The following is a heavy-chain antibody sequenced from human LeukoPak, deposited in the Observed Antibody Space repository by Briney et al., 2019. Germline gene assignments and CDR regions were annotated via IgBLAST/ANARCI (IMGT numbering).Heavy chain of an antibody. V-gene: IGHV3-11*01. D-gene: IGHD1-14*01. CDR3: ARENPGILGKYYFDY. Sequence: GGSLRLSCAASGFTFSDYYMNWIRQAPGKGLEWVSYISSSDTTIYYTDSVRGRFTISRDNAKNSLYLQMNSLRAEDTAMYYCARENPGILGKYYFDYWGQGTLVTVSS. CDR1: GFTFSDYY. CDR2: ISSSDTTI. J-gene: IGHJ4*02.